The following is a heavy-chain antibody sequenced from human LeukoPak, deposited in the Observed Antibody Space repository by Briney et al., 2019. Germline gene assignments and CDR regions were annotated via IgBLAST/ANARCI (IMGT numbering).Heavy chain of an antibody. J-gene: IGHJ4*02. Sequence: PSETLSLTCTVSGGSISSYYWSWIRQPPGKGLEWIGYIYYSGSTNYNPSLKSRVTISVDTSKNQFSLKLSSVTAADTAVYYCASHLYCGSDCYTFDYWGQGTLVTVSS. CDR2: IYYSGST. D-gene: IGHD2-21*02. CDR1: GGSISSYY. CDR3: ASHLYCGSDCYTFDY. V-gene: IGHV4-59*08.